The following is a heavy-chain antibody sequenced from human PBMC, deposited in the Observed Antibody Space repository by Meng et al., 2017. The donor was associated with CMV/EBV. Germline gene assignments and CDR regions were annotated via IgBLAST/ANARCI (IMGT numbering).Heavy chain of an antibody. CDR3: ARGADYGDPSPRIFDY. CDR2: ITSGSSST. V-gene: IGHV3-48*04. D-gene: IGHD4/OR15-4a*01. J-gene: IGHJ4*02. Sequence: GESLKISCAASGFTFRTYNMNWVRQAPGKGLEWVSYITSGSSSTYYADSVKGRFSISRDNGKNSLSLHMTSLRGEDTAVYYCARGADYGDPSPRIFDYWGQGTLVTVSS. CDR1: GFTFRTYN.